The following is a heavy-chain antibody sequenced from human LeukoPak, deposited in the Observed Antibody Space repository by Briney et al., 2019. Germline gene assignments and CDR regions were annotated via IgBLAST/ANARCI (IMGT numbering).Heavy chain of an antibody. CDR1: GFTFSSYW. J-gene: IGHJ4*02. D-gene: IGHD3-3*01. Sequence: GGSLRLSCAASGFTFSSYWMSWVRQAPGKGLEWVANIKQDGSEKYYVDSVKGRFTISRDNAKNSLYLQMNSPRAEDTAVYYCARDPYYDFWSGYFHYWGQGTLVTVSS. V-gene: IGHV3-7*01. CDR2: IKQDGSEK. CDR3: ARDPYYDFWSGYFHY.